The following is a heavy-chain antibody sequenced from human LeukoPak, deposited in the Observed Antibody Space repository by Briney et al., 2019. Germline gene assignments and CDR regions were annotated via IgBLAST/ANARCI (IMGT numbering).Heavy chain of an antibody. D-gene: IGHD3-16*01. CDR2: IYYSGST. J-gene: IGHJ4*02. V-gene: IGHV4-39*07. CDR3: ASGFEGESLGY. CDR1: GGSISSSSYY. Sequence: PSETLSLTCTVSGGSISSSSYYWGWIRQPPGKGLEWIGSIYYSGSTYYNPSLKSRVTISVDTSKNQFSLKLSSVTAADTAVYYCASGFEGESLGYWGQGTLVTVSS.